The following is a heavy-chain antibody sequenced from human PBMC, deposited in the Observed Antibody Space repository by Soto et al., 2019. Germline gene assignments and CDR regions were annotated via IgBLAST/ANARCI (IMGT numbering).Heavy chain of an antibody. D-gene: IGHD7-27*01. Sequence: ASVKVSCKASGYTFTSYAMHWVRQAPGQRLEWMGWINAGNGNTKYSQKFQGRVTITRDTSASTAYMELSSLRSEDTAVYYCARIITGDDAFDIWGQGTMVTVSS. V-gene: IGHV1-3*01. CDR3: ARIITGDDAFDI. J-gene: IGHJ3*02. CDR2: INAGNGNT. CDR1: GYTFTSYA.